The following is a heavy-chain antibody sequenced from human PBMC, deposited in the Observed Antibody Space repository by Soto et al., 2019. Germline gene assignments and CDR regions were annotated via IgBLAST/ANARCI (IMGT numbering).Heavy chain of an antibody. CDR2: ISGSGGST. J-gene: IGHJ6*02. CDR1: GFTFSSYX. V-gene: IGHV3-23*01. D-gene: IGHD1-26*01. Sequence: GGSLRLSCAASGFTFSSYXMXXXXQAPGKGLEWVSXISGSGGSTYYADSVKGRFTISRDNSKNTLYLQMNSLRAEDTAVYYCAXGEREEYYYXYYGMDVWGQGTTVTVSS. CDR3: AXGEREEYYYXYYGMDV.